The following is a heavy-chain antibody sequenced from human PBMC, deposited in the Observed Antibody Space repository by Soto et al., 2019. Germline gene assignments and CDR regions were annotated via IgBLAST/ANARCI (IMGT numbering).Heavy chain of an antibody. CDR2: ISGSGTST. J-gene: IGHJ4*02. D-gene: IGHD3-10*01. Sequence: EVQLLESGGGLVQPGGSLRLSCAASGFTFSSCAMSWVRQAPGKGLERVSSISGSGTSTYYADSVKGRFTISRDNSKNTLYLQMNSLRAEDTGVYYCSKDQRSNTSRGVLDYWGQGTLVTVSS. CDR3: SKDQRSNTSRGVLDY. CDR1: GFTFSSCA. V-gene: IGHV3-23*01.